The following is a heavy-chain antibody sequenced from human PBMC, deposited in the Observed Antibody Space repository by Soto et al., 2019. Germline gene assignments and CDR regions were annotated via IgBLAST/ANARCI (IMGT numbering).Heavy chain of an antibody. V-gene: IGHV4-4*07. CDR1: GGSISSYY. J-gene: IGHJ4*02. D-gene: IGHD2-8*02. Sequence: SQTLSLTCTVSGGSISSYYWSWIRQPAGKGLEWSGRIYTSGSTNYNPSLKSRVTMSVDTSKNQFSLMLCSVTAANTAVYYWAREGPSGYFDYSGQGTLVTVSS. CDR2: IYTSGST. CDR3: AREGPSGYFDY.